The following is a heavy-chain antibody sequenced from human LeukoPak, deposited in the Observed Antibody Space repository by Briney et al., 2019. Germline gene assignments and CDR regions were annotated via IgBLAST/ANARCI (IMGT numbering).Heavy chain of an antibody. Sequence: GGSLRLSCAASGFTFSSYAMSWVRQAPGKGLEWVSAISGSGGSTYYADSVKGRFTISRDNSKNTLYLQINSLRAEDTAVYYCTKDPYGSGSFPYNWGQGALVTVSS. CDR1: GFTFSSYA. D-gene: IGHD3-10*01. J-gene: IGHJ4*02. CDR2: ISGSGGST. CDR3: TKDPYGSGSFPYN. V-gene: IGHV3-23*01.